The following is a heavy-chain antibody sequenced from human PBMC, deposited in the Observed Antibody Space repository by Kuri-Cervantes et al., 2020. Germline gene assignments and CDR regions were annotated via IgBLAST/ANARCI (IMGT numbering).Heavy chain of an antibody. CDR3: ARLGYYGSGSMDV. CDR2: IYPGDSDT. D-gene: IGHD3-10*01. Sequence: KVSCKGSGYSFSCYWIAWVRQMPGKGLEWVGIIYPGDSDTRYSPSFEGQVTISADKSISTAYLQWSSLKASDTAMYYCARLGYYGSGSMDVWAKGPRSPSP. J-gene: IGHJ6*02. CDR1: GYSFSCYW. V-gene: IGHV5-51*01.